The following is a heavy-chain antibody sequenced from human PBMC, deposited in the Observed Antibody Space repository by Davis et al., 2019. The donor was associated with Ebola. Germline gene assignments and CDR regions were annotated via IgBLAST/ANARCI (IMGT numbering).Heavy chain of an antibody. D-gene: IGHD2-15*01. CDR3: ARDLGYCSGGSCLTYYYYGMDV. J-gene: IGHJ6*04. V-gene: IGHV3-30-3*01. CDR2: ISYDGSNK. CDR1: GFTFSSYA. Sequence: GESLKISCAASGFTFSSYAMHWVRQAPGKGLEWVAVISYDGSNKYYADSVKGRFTISRDNSKNTLYLQMNSLRAEDTAVYYCARDLGYCSGGSCLTYYYYGMDVWGKGTTVTVSS.